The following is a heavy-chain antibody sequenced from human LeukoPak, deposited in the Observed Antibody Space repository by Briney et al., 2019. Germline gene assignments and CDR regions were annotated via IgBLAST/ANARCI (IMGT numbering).Heavy chain of an antibody. J-gene: IGHJ5*02. CDR2: MNPNSGNT. CDR3: ARRGRVTIFGVVNIPTFWFDP. D-gene: IGHD3-3*01. CDR1: GYTFTSYD. Sequence: ASVKVSCKASGYTFTSYDIHWVRQATGQGLEWMGWMNPNSGNTGYAQKFQGRVTMTRNTSISTAYMELSSLRSEDTAVYYCARRGRVTIFGVVNIPTFWFDPWGQGTLVTVSS. V-gene: IGHV1-8*01.